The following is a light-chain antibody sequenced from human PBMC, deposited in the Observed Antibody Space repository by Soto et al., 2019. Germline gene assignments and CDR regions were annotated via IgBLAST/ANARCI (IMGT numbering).Light chain of an antibody. CDR3: QQYGSSPIT. J-gene: IGKJ5*01. CDR1: QSVSSY. CDR2: DAS. Sequence: EIVLTQSPATLSLSPGERATLSCRASQSVSSYLAWYQQKPGQAPRLLIYDASNRATDIPARFSGSGSGTDFTLTISRLEPEDFAVYYCQQYGSSPITFGQGTRLEIK. V-gene: IGKV3-20*01.